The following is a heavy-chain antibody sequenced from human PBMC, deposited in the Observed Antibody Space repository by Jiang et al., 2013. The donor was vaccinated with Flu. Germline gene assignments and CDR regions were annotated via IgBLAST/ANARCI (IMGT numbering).Heavy chain of an antibody. D-gene: IGHD3-10*01. J-gene: IGHJ4*02. CDR1: GYTFTGYY. Sequence: GAEVKDPGASVKVSCKASGYTFTGYYIHWVRQAPGQGLEWMGWMNANSGATGYAQKFRGRVTMTRDTSINTAYMELSGLRSDDTAIYYCTRLILGVSFDNWGQGTLVTVS. CDR3: TRLILGVSFDN. CDR2: MNANSGAT. V-gene: IGHV1-2*02.